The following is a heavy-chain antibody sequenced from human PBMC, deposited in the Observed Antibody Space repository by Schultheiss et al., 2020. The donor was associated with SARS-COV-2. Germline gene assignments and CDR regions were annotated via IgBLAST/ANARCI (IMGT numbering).Heavy chain of an antibody. CDR2: ISYDGSNK. J-gene: IGHJ6*02. Sequence: GGSLRLSCAASGFTFSNAWMNWVRQAPGKGLEWVAVISYDGSNKYYADSVKGRFTISRDNSKNTLYLQMNSLRAEDTAVYYCAKDLVDYDSYYYGMDVWGQGTTVTVSS. V-gene: IGHV3-30*18. D-gene: IGHD5-12*01. CDR1: GFTFSNAW. CDR3: AKDLVDYDSYYYGMDV.